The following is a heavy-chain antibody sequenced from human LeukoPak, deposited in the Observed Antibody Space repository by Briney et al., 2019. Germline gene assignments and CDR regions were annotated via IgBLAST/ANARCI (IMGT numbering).Heavy chain of an antibody. Sequence: GRSLRLSCAASGFTFSSYGLHWVRQAPGKGLEWVAVIWYDASNKYYADSVKGRFTISRDNSKNTLFLQMNSLRDDDTAVYYCVRGVGVSRFNYFDPWGQGTLVIVSS. D-gene: IGHD6-13*01. CDR1: GFTFSSYG. J-gene: IGHJ5*02. CDR2: IWYDASNK. V-gene: IGHV3-33*08. CDR3: VRGVGVSRFNYFDP.